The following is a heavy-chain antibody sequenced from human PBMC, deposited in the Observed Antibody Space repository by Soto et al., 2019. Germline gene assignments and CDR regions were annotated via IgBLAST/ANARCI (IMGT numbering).Heavy chain of an antibody. V-gene: IGHV3-21*01. CDR2: IFISSSYI. Sequence: EVQLVESGGGLVKPGGSLRLSCAASGFTFSSYSMNWVRQAPGKGLEWVSSIFISSSYIYYADSVKGRFTISRDNAKNSLSLQMNSLRADDTAVYYCARVPYGGSYWREFDYWGQGTLVTVSS. D-gene: IGHD1-26*01. CDR3: ARVPYGGSYWREFDY. J-gene: IGHJ4*02. CDR1: GFTFSSYS.